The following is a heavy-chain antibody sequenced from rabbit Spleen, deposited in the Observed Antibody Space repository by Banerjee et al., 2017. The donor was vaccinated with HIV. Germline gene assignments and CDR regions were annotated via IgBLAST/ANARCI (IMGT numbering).Heavy chain of an antibody. D-gene: IGHD1-1*01. CDR3: ARDRIQLYASSSGYEFNL. CDR2: IYSAKGST. V-gene: IGHV1S7*01. J-gene: IGHJ4*01. CDR1: GFTLSTYY. Sequence: QLKETGGGLVQPGGSLKLSCKASGFTLSTYYMNWVRQAPGKGLEWIGIIYSAKGSTDYASWVNGRFTISSDNAQNTLYLQLNSLTAADTATYFCARDRIQLYASSSGYEFNLWGPGTLVTVS.